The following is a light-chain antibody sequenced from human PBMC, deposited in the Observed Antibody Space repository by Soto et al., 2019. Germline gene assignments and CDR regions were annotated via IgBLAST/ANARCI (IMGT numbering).Light chain of an antibody. V-gene: IGKV1-6*01. CDR2: AAS. CDR1: QSISSY. CDR3: LQDHDDSWT. Sequence: IQMTQSPSSLSGSVGDRVTITFLASQSISSYLNWYEQKPGKAPTLLIYAASNLQSGVPSRFRGSRSGTEFTLTVSSLQPEDFATYYCLQDHDDSWTFGQGTKVDIK. J-gene: IGKJ1*01.